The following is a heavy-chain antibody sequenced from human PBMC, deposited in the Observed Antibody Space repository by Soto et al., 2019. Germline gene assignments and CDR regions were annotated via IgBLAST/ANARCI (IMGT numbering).Heavy chain of an antibody. Sequence: QVTLKESGPVLVKPTETLTLTCTVSGFSLSNGKMGVSWIQQSPGKALEWLAHIFPNDEKSYSTSLKSRLTISKATSKSQVVLAVTDMEPVDTATYYCARIRRVRDGNNNYFYYGMDVWGQGTTVTVSS. J-gene: IGHJ6*02. V-gene: IGHV2-26*01. CDR1: GFSLSNGKMG. D-gene: IGHD3-10*01. CDR3: ARIRRVRDGNNNYFYYGMDV. CDR2: IFPNDEK.